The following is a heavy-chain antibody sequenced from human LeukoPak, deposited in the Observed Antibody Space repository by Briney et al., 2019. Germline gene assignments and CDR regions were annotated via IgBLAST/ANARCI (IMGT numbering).Heavy chain of an antibody. J-gene: IGHJ4*02. CDR1: GASMNTHY. CDR3: ATIKRGNIFGYFDF. D-gene: IGHD5-18*01. Sequence: SETLSLTCAVSGASMNTHYWSWIRQPPGKGLEWIGYMLDTVTTKDNPSLKSRFTLSADTSKNQFSLRLTSATAADTAVYYCATIKRGNIFGYFDFWGQGIPVTVSS. CDR2: MLDTVTT. V-gene: IGHV4-59*11.